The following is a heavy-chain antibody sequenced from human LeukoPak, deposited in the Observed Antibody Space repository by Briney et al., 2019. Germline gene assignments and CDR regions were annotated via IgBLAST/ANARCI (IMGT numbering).Heavy chain of an antibody. CDR3: ARTKPLIYYDFWSGYCTGPLPLDY. CDR2: IRYDGSNK. J-gene: IGHJ4*02. Sequence: GGSLRLSCAASGFTSSSYGMHWVRQAPGKGLEWVAFIRYDGSNKYYADSVKGRFTISRDNAKNSLYLQMNSLRAEDTAVYYCARTKPLIYYDFWSGYCTGPLPLDYWGQGTLVTVSS. D-gene: IGHD3-3*01. CDR1: GFTSSSYG. V-gene: IGHV3-30*02.